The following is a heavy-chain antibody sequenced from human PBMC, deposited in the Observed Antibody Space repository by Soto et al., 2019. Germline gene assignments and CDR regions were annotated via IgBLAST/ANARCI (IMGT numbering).Heavy chain of an antibody. D-gene: IGHD2-15*01. CDR2: ISYDGSNK. Sequence: QVQLVESGGGVVQPGRSLRLSCAASGFTFSSYGMHWVRQAPGKGLEWVAVISYDGSNKYYADSVKGRFIISRDNSKNTLFLQMNSLRAEDTAVYYCAKDEGMAVAATCPDYWGQGTLVTVSS. V-gene: IGHV3-30*18. CDR1: GFTFSSYG. J-gene: IGHJ4*02. CDR3: AKDEGMAVAATCPDY.